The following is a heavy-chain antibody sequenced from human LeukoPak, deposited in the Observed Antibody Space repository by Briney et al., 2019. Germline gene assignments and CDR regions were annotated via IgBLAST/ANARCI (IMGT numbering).Heavy chain of an antibody. J-gene: IGHJ6*03. D-gene: IGHD5-12*01. CDR2: INPSGGST. Sequence: GASVKVSCKASGYTFTSYYMHWVRQAPGQGLEWMGIINPSGGSTSYAQNLQGRVTMTRDTSTSTVYMELSSLRSEDTAVYYCAREHGGYGLDYYSYMDVWGKGTTVTVSS. CDR3: AREHGGYGLDYYSYMDV. V-gene: IGHV1-46*01. CDR1: GYTFTSYY.